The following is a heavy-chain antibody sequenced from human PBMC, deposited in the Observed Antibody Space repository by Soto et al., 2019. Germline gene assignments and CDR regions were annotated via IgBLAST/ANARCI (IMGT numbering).Heavy chain of an antibody. V-gene: IGHV3-30-3*01. J-gene: IGHJ6*02. CDR1: GFTFSSYA. D-gene: IGHD3-10*01. Sequence: GGSLRLSCAASGFTFSSYAMHWVRQAPGKGLEWVAVISYDGSNKYYADSVKGRFTISRDNSKNTLYLQMNSLRAEDTAVYYCARVLYHYPMVRGVINYYGMDVWGQGTTVTVSS. CDR3: ARVLYHYPMVRGVINYYGMDV. CDR2: ISYDGSNK.